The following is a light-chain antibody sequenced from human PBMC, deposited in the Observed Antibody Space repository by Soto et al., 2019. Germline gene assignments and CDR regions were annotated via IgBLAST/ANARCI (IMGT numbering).Light chain of an antibody. CDR2: TAS. J-gene: IGKJ4*01. Sequence: IQMTQSPSSLSASVGDRVTITCRASQSISSNLNWYQQKTGKAPELLIYTASNLQSGVPSRFSGSGSGTDFALTSSSLQPEDSSVYYCQQRHSRPLSFGGGTKVEFK. V-gene: IGKV1-39*01. CDR1: QSISSN. CDR3: QQRHSRPLS.